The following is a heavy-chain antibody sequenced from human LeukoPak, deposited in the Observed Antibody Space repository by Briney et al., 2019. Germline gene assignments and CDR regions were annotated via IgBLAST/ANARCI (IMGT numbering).Heavy chain of an antibody. CDR1: GFTFDDYA. Sequence: GRSLRLSCAASGFTFDDYAMHWVRQAPGKGLEWVSGISWNSGSIGYADSVKGRFTISRDNAKNSLYLQMNSLRAEDTALYYCAKAKYSSWYYGMDVWGQGTTVTVSS. CDR3: AKAKYSSWYYGMDV. CDR2: ISWNSGSI. V-gene: IGHV3-9*01. D-gene: IGHD6-6*01. J-gene: IGHJ6*02.